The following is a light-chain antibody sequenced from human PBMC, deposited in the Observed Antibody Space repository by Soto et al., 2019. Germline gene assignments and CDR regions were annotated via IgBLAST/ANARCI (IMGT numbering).Light chain of an antibody. Sequence: EIVMTQSPATLSVSPGKRATLSCSASQSISSSYLAWYQQRPGQAPRLLIYGASSRATGIPDRFSGSGSGTEFTLTISRLEPEDFAVYYCQQYGSSSWTFGQGTKVDIK. CDR1: QSISSSY. V-gene: IGKV3-20*01. CDR2: GAS. CDR3: QQYGSSSWT. J-gene: IGKJ1*01.